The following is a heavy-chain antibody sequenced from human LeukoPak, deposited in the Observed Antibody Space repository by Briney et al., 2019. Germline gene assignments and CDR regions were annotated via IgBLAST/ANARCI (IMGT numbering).Heavy chain of an antibody. D-gene: IGHD3-9*01. V-gene: IGHV7-4-1*02. J-gene: IGHJ4*02. CDR1: GYTLTELS. Sequence: ASVKVSCKVSGYTLTELSMHWVRQAPGQGLERMGWINTNTGNPTFAQGFTGRFVFSLDTSVSTAYLQINSLRAEDTAVYYCARLYDILTGPIDYWGQGTLVTVSS. CDR3: ARLYDILTGPIDY. CDR2: INTNTGNP.